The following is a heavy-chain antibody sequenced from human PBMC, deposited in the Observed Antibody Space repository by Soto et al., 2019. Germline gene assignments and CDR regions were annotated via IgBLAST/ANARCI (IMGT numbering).Heavy chain of an antibody. CDR2: INHSGST. V-gene: IGHV4-34*01. Sequence: SETLSLTCTVSGDSISRGGYYWNWNRQHPGKGLEWIGEINHSGSTNYNPSLKSRVTISVDTSKNQFSLKLSSVTAADTAVYYCASGLLPPNFDYWGQGTLVTVSS. CDR1: GDSISRGGYY. CDR3: ASGLLPPNFDY. D-gene: IGHD3-22*01. J-gene: IGHJ4*02.